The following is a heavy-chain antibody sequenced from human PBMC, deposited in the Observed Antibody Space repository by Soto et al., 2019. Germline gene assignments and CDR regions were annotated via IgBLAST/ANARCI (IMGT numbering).Heavy chain of an antibody. CDR1: GFTFSSYG. D-gene: IGHD3-22*01. Sequence: HPGGSLRLSCAASGFTFSSYGMHWVRQAPGKGLEWVAVISYDGSNKYYADSVKGRFTISRDNSKNTLYLQMNSLRAEDTAVYYCAKDLSRYYYDSSGYPLDYWGQGTLVTVSS. CDR3: AKDLSRYYYDSSGYPLDY. V-gene: IGHV3-30*18. J-gene: IGHJ4*02. CDR2: ISYDGSNK.